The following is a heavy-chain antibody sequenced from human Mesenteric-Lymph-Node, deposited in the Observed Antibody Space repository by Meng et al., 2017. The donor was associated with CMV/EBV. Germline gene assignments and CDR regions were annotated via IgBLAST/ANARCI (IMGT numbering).Heavy chain of an antibody. J-gene: IGHJ6*02. D-gene: IGHD1-26*01. Sequence: GGSLRLSCAASGFTFSSYSMNWVRQAPGKGLEWVSYISSSSSTIYYADSVKGRFTISRDNAKNSLYLQMNSLRAEDTALYYCARGPVVGATMGGGNYYGMDVWGQGTTVTVSS. CDR2: ISSSSSTI. V-gene: IGHV3-48*04. CDR3: ARGPVVGATMGGGNYYGMDV. CDR1: GFTFSSYS.